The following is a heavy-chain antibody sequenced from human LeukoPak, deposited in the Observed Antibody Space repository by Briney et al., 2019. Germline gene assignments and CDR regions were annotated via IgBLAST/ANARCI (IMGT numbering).Heavy chain of an antibody. CDR1: GGSFSVHY. D-gene: IGHD5-18*01. V-gene: IGHV4-34*01. CDR3: ARYDVDTDMVMIAS. Sequence: PSETLSLTCAVYGGSFSVHYWSWIRQPPGKGLEWIAEISHSGSIDYNPSLKSRVTISVDKSKNQFSLSLTSVTAADMAVYYCARYDVDTDMVMIASWGQGTLVTVPS. CDR2: ISHSGSI. J-gene: IGHJ4*02.